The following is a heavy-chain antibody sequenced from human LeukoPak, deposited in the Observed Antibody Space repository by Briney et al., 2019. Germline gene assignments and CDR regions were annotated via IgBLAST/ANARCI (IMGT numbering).Heavy chain of an antibody. CDR3: ARGYGSGSLYGMDV. V-gene: IGHV3-11*04. Sequence: GGSLRLSCAASGFSFSGYYMGWIRQAPGKGLEWVSYISSSGSAIFNADSVKGRFTISRDNAKNSLYLQMNSLRAEDTAVYYCARGYGSGSLYGMDVWGQGTTVTVSS. CDR1: GFSFSGYY. CDR2: ISSSGSAI. J-gene: IGHJ6*02. D-gene: IGHD3-10*01.